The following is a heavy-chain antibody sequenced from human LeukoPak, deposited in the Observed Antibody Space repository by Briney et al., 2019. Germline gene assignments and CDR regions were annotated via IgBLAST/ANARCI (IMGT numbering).Heavy chain of an antibody. J-gene: IGHJ4*02. CDR2: IYYSGST. V-gene: IGHV4-59*01. CDR1: GGSISSYY. D-gene: IGHD6-13*01. CDR3: ARADKAAAGLDY. Sequence: SETLSLTCTVSGGSISSYYWSWIRQPPGKGLEWIGYIYYSGSTNYNPSLKSRVTISVDTSKNQFSLKLSSATAADTAVYYCARADKAAAGLDYWGQGTLVTVSS.